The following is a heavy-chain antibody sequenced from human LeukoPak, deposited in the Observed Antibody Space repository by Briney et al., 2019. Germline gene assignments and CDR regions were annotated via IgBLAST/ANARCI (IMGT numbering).Heavy chain of an antibody. CDR3: ARESSSWYLDFYYYYYMDV. CDR1: GFTFSSYS. Sequence: GGSLRLSCAASGFTFSSYSMNWVRQAPGKGLEWVSYISSSGSTIYYADSVKGRFTISRDNAKNSLYLQMNSLRAEDTAVYYCARESSSWYLDFYYYYYMDVWGKGTTVTVSS. CDR2: ISSSGSTI. V-gene: IGHV3-48*04. J-gene: IGHJ6*03. D-gene: IGHD6-13*01.